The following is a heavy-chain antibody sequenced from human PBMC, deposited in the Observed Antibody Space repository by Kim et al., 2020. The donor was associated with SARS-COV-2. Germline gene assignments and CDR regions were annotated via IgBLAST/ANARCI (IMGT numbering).Heavy chain of an antibody. Sequence: KYSQKFQGRVTITRDTSASTAYMELSSLRSEDTAVYYCARGATVTEMDVWGQGTTVTVSS. V-gene: IGHV1-3*01. J-gene: IGHJ6*02. D-gene: IGHD4-4*01. CDR3: ARGATVTEMDV.